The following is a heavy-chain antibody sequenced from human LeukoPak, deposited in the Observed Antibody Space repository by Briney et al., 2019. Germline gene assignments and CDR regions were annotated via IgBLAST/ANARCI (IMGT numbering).Heavy chain of an antibody. CDR3: ARDGGMGDDY. CDR2: ISGSGGST. CDR1: GFTFSSYG. J-gene: IGHJ4*02. D-gene: IGHD3-16*01. Sequence: PGGSLRLSCAASGFTFSSYGMSWVRQAPGKGLEWVSAISGSGGSTYYADSVKGRFTISRDNFKNTLYLQMNSLRAEDTAVYYCARDGGMGDDYWGQGTLVTVSS. V-gene: IGHV3-23*01.